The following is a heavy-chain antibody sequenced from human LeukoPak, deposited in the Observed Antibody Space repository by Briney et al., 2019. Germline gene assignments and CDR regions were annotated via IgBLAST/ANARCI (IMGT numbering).Heavy chain of an antibody. J-gene: IGHJ4*02. D-gene: IGHD6-19*01. CDR1: GYTFTGYY. CDR3: ARDREDGSGWYRGFDY. Sequence: VASVKVSCKASGYTFTGYYMHWVRQAPGQGLEWMGIINPSGGSTSYAQKFQGRVTMTRDMSTSTVYMELSSLRSEDTAVYYCARDREDGSGWYRGFDYWGQGTLVTVSS. V-gene: IGHV1-46*01. CDR2: INPSGGST.